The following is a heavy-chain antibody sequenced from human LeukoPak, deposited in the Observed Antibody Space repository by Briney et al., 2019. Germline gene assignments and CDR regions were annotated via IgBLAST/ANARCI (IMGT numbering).Heavy chain of an antibody. D-gene: IGHD5-12*01. V-gene: IGHV5-51*01. Sequence: GESLKISCKGSGYSFTSYWIGWVRQMPGKGLEWMGIIYPSDSDTRYSPSFQGQVTISADKSISTAYLQWSSLKASDTAMYYCARGQDYGGYMAPFDYWGQGTLVTVSS. CDR2: IYPSDSDT. CDR3: ARGQDYGGYMAPFDY. J-gene: IGHJ4*02. CDR1: GYSFTSYW.